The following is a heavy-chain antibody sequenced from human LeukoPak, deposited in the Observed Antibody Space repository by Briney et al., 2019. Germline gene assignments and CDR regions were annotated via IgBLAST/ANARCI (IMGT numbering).Heavy chain of an antibody. CDR1: GFTFSNFG. Sequence: GGSLRLSCAASGFTFSNFGMHWVRKAPGRGLEWVAVIWSHGNEIHYVDSVKGRFTISRDNFRNTLYLQMNSLRAEDSAVYYCVRGSGGNGYGYWGDGWGQGTLVIVSS. D-gene: IGHD5-12*01. CDR3: VRGSGGNGYGYWGDG. J-gene: IGHJ4*02. CDR2: IWSHGNEI. V-gene: IGHV3-33*01.